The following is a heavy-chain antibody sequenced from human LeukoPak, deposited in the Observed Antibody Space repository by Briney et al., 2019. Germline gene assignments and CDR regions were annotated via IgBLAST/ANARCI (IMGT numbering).Heavy chain of an antibody. CDR1: GGSISSSSYY. J-gene: IGHJ6*02. Sequence: SETLSLTCTVSGGSISSSSYYWGWIRQPPGKGLEWIGSIYYSGSTHYNPSLKGRVTISVDTSKNQFSLKLSSVTAADTAVYYCARDSEWSSYYYYGMDVWGQGTTVTVSS. V-gene: IGHV4-39*07. D-gene: IGHD3-3*01. CDR3: ARDSEWSSYYYYGMDV. CDR2: IYYSGST.